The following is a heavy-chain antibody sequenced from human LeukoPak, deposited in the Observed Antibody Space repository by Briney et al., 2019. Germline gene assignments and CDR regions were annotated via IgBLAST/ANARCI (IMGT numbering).Heavy chain of an antibody. D-gene: IGHD3-3*02. CDR2: INPNSGGT. Sequence: ASVKVSCKASGGTFTTYAMNWVRQAPGQGLEWMGWINPNSGGTNYAQKFQGRVTMTRDTSISTAYMELSRLRFDDTAVYYCARDRARRTFFYYYYYMDVWGKGTTVTVSS. J-gene: IGHJ6*03. V-gene: IGHV1-2*02. CDR3: ARDRARRTFFYYYYYMDV. CDR1: GGTFTTYA.